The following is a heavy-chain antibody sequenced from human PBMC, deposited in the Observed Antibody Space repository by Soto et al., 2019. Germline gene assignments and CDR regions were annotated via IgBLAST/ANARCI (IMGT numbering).Heavy chain of an antibody. V-gene: IGHV3-48*02. D-gene: IGHD2-2*01. J-gene: IGHJ4*02. CDR1: GFTFSSHS. Sequence: AGSLILYCSASGFTFSSHSMSWVLQAPGNGLEWLSYITSRGSTVKYADSVKCRFTVSRDNAKNSLYLQLDSLRDEDTAVYYCARDKEACTETTCYAGPFDYWGQGTMVTVSS. CDR3: ARDKEACTETTCYAGPFDY. CDR2: ITSRGSTV.